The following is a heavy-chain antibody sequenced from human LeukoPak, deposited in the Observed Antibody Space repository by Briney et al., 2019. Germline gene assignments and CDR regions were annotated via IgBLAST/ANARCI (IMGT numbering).Heavy chain of an antibody. D-gene: IGHD3-22*01. V-gene: IGHV3-23*01. CDR3: ARDSFPVNYYDSSGYYYPKD. Sequence: GGSLRLSCAASGFILRSYAMSWVRQAPGKGLEWVSAISGSGGSTYYADSVKGRFTISRDNSKNTLYLQMNSLRAEDTAVYYCARDSFPVNYYDSSGYYYPKDWGQGTLVTVSS. CDR2: ISGSGGST. J-gene: IGHJ4*02. CDR1: GFILRSYA.